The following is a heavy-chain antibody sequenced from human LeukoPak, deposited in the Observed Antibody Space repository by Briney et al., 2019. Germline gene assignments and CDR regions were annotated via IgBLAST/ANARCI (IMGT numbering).Heavy chain of an antibody. D-gene: IGHD4-17*01. Sequence: GESLKISCKGPGYRFTSYWIGWVRQMPGKGLEWMGIIYPDDSDTRYSPSFQGQVTISADKSISTAYLQWSSLEASDTAMYYCARHLSPTTVTSVWDYYYYGMDVWGQGTTVTVSS. CDR1: GYRFTSYW. CDR3: ARHLSPTTVTSVWDYYYYGMDV. J-gene: IGHJ6*02. CDR2: IYPDDSDT. V-gene: IGHV5-51*01.